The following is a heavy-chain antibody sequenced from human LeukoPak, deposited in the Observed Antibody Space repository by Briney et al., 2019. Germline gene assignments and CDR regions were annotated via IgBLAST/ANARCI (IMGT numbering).Heavy chain of an antibody. J-gene: IGHJ6*04. CDR1: VFTFTTYS. Sequence: GRSLRLSCAASVFTFTTYSMSWVRGAPGKGLEWGANIKKDGSDKYYVDSVKGRFTISRDNAKNSLYLQMNTLRAEDTAVYYCARDPYNWNDGGYGMDVWGKGTTVTVYS. CDR2: IKKDGSDK. V-gene: IGHV3-7*03. D-gene: IGHD1-1*01. CDR3: ARDPYNWNDGGYGMDV.